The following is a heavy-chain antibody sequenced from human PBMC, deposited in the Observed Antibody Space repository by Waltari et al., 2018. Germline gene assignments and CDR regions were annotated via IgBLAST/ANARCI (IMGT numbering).Heavy chain of an antibody. CDR1: GGSISSSSYY. CDR2: IYYSGST. CDR3: ARDLSPGAGDY. D-gene: IGHD3-10*02. J-gene: IGHJ4*02. V-gene: IGHV4-39*07. Sequence: QLQLQESGPGLVKPSETLSLTCTVSGGSISSSSYYWGWIRQPPGKGLEWIGSIYYSGSTYYNPSLKSRVTISVDTSKNQFSLKLSSVTAADTAVYYCARDLSPGAGDYWGQGTLVTVSS.